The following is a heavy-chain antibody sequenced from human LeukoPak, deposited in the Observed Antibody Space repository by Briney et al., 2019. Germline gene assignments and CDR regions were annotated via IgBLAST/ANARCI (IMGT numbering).Heavy chain of an antibody. V-gene: IGHV4-59*01. Sequence: SETLSLTCTVSGGSISSYYWSWIRQPPGKGLEWIGYIYYSGSTNYNPSLKSRVTISIDTSKNQFSLRLSSVTAADTAVYYCARDLVTVTKGFDIWGQGTMVSVSS. CDR3: ARDLVTVTKGFDI. CDR1: GGSISSYY. J-gene: IGHJ3*02. CDR2: IYYSGST. D-gene: IGHD4-17*01.